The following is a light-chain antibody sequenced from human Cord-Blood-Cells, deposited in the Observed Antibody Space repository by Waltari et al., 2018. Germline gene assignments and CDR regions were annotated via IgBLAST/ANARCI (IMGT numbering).Light chain of an antibody. CDR3: SSYTSSSTFV. Sequence: QAALTQPASVSGSPGQSITIPCTGTSSDAGGYNYVPWYQQHPGKAPKPIIYDVSNQPSGVSNRFSGSKSANTASLTISGLQAEYEADYYCSSYTSSSTFVFGTGTKVTVL. CDR2: DVS. J-gene: IGLJ1*01. CDR1: SSDAGGYNY. V-gene: IGLV2-14*01.